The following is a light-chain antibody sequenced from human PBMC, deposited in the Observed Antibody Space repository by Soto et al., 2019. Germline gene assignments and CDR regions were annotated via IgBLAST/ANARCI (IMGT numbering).Light chain of an antibody. V-gene: IGKV3-20*01. CDR3: QQYGSSPRT. J-gene: IGKJ1*01. CDR2: GAS. CDR1: QSVSSSY. Sequence: EIVLTQSPGTLSLSPGERATLSCRASQSVSSSYLAWYQQKPGQAPRLLIYGASSRATGISDRFSGSGSGTDFTLTISRLGPEEFSVYYCQQYGSSPRTFGQGTKVEIK.